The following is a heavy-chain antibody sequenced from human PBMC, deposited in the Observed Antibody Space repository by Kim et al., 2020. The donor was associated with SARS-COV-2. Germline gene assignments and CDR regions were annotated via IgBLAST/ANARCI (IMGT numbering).Heavy chain of an antibody. CDR1: GGSVSSYY. Sequence: SETLSLTCTVSGGSVSSYYGTWIRQPPGKGLEWIGYIYYSGSTNYNPSLKSRVTISVDTSKNQFSLNLSSVTAADTAVYSCARLFTAGLIDYWGQGTLVT. D-gene: IGHD2-21*01. J-gene: IGHJ4*02. V-gene: IGHV4-59*08. CDR2: IYYSGST. CDR3: ARLFTAGLIDY.